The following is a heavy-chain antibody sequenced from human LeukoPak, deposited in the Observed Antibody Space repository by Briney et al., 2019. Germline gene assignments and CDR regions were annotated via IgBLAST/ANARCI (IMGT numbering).Heavy chain of an antibody. CDR2: ISGSGGST. V-gene: IGHV3-23*01. CDR1: GFTFSSYA. CDR3: AKDQGRGLGSYSWGNFDY. Sequence: GGSLRLSCAASGFTFSSYAMSWVRQAPGKGLEWVSAISGSGGSTYYADSVKGRFTISRDNSKNTLYLQMNSLRAEDTAVYYCAKDQGRGLGSYSWGNFDYWGQGTLVTDSS. D-gene: IGHD3-10*01. J-gene: IGHJ4*02.